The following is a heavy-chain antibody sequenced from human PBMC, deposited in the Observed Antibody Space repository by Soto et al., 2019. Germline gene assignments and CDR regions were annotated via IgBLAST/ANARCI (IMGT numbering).Heavy chain of an antibody. Sequence: QVQLVQSGAEVKKPGASVKVSCKASGYTFTSYGISWVRQAPGQGLEWMGWISSYNGNTNYAQKLQGRVTMTTDTXTSTAYMEVRSLRSDDTAVYYCARSSGTSYIWFDPWGQGTLVTVSS. D-gene: IGHD1-26*01. V-gene: IGHV1-18*01. CDR2: ISSYNGNT. CDR3: ARSSGTSYIWFDP. J-gene: IGHJ5*02. CDR1: GYTFTSYG.